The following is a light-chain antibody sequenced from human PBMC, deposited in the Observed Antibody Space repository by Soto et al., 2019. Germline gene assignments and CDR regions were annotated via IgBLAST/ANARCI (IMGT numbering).Light chain of an antibody. CDR1: QSVSRK. CDR3: QQYTNWPKT. J-gene: IGKJ1*01. CDR2: SAS. V-gene: IGKV3D-15*01. Sequence: IVITQSPASLSGSPGEGATLSCMASQSVSRKLVWYQQKPGQAPRLLIYSASTRATGIPQRFTGSETGTECTLTISSLLSEDFAVYYCQQYTNWPKTFGQGTKVDIK.